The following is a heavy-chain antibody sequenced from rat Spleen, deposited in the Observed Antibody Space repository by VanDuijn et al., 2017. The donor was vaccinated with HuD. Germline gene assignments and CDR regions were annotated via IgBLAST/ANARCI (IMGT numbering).Heavy chain of an antibody. CDR3: TRDGTVLPGYNYGIWFAY. CDR2: ISYDGSST. Sequence: EVQLVESDGGLVQPGRSLKLSCAASGFTFSDYYMAWVRQAPKKGLEWVATISYDGSSTYYRDSVKGRFTISRDNAKSTLYLQMNSLRSEDTATYYCTRDGTVLPGYNYGIWFAYWGQGTLVTVSS. CDR1: GFTFSDYY. V-gene: IGHV5-7*01. J-gene: IGHJ3*01. D-gene: IGHD1-4*01.